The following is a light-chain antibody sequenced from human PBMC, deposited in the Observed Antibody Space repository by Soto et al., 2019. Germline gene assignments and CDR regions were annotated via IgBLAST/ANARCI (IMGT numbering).Light chain of an antibody. CDR3: SSYAGNSSPVV. V-gene: IGLV2-8*01. J-gene: IGLJ2*01. Sequence: QSALTQPPSASGSPGQSVTISCTGTSSDVGGYNFVSWYQQHPGKAPKLMIYEVSKRPSGVPDRFSGSKSGNTASLTDYGLQAEDEAEYYGSSYAGNSSPVVFGGGTKRTVL. CDR1: SSDVGGYNF. CDR2: EVS.